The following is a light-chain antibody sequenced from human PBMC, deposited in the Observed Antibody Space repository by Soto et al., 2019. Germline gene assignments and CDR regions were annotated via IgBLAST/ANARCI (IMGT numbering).Light chain of an antibody. V-gene: IGLV1-51*02. CDR3: GTWDSSLSAWV. Sequence: QAVVTQPPSVSAAPGQTVTISCSGSSSNIGNNYVSWYQQLPGTAPKLLIYENNKRPSGIPDRFSGSKSGTSATLGITGLQTGHEADYYCGTWDSSLSAWVFGGGTKLTVL. CDR2: ENN. J-gene: IGLJ3*02. CDR1: SSNIGNNY.